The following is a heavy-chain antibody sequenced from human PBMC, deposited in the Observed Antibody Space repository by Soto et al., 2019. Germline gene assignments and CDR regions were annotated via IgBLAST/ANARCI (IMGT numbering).Heavy chain of an antibody. CDR3: ARTGLDSSGYYYVGRYFQH. J-gene: IGHJ1*01. CDR2: ISSSSSTI. D-gene: IGHD3-22*01. Sequence: QLGGSLRLSCAASGFTFSSYSMNWVRQAPGKGLEWVSYISSSSSTIYYADSVKGRFTISRDNVKNSLYLQMNSLRDEDTAVYYCARTGLDSSGYYYVGRYFQHWGQGTLVTVSS. V-gene: IGHV3-48*02. CDR1: GFTFSSYS.